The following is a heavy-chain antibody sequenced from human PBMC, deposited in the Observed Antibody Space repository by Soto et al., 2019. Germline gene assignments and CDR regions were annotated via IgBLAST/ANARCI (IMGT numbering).Heavy chain of an antibody. CDR3: AHAAVADDAFDI. Sequence: PTLVNATQTLTLTCTFSGFSLSISGVGVGWIRQPPGKALEWLSLIYWDDDKRYSPSLKSRLTITKDTSKNQVVLTMTNMDPVDTATYYCAHAAVADDAFDIWGQGTMVTVSS. CDR2: IYWDDDK. D-gene: IGHD6-19*01. CDR1: GFSLSISGVG. V-gene: IGHV2-5*02. J-gene: IGHJ3*02.